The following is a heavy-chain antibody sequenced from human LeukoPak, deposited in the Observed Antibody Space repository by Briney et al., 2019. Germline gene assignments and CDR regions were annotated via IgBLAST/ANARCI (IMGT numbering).Heavy chain of an antibody. V-gene: IGHV5-51*01. D-gene: IGHD1-26*01. CDR1: GYSFANYW. J-gene: IGHJ5*02. CDR3: ARREWELRRGWFDP. CDR2: IYPGDSDT. Sequence: GESLKISCEGSGYSFANYWIGWVRQMPGKGLEWMGIIYPGDSDTRYSPSFQGQVTISADKSISTAYLQWSSLKASDTAMYYCARREWELRRGWFDPWGQGTLVTVSS.